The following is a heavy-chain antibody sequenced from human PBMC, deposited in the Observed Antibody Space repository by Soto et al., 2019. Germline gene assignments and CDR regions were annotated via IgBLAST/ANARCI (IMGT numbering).Heavy chain of an antibody. CDR2: LGGSGATT. CDR3: AKDAKGASAPYFFDD. J-gene: IGHJ4*02. V-gene: IGHV3-23*01. D-gene: IGHD6-13*01. Sequence: EVQLLQSEGGLVQPGGSLRLSCAASGFTFDSYAMSWVRQAPGKGPEWVSALGGSGATTHYADSVKGQFTISRDNSKNTVYLQMNSLRVEDTAVYYCAKDAKGASAPYFFDDWGQGTLVIVSS. CDR1: GFTFDSYA.